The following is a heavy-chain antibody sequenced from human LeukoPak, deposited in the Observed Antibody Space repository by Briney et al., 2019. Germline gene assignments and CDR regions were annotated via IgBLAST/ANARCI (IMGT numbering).Heavy chain of an antibody. J-gene: IGHJ4*02. D-gene: IGHD3/OR15-3a*01. Sequence: PSETLSLTCSVSGGSISSSRSYWGWIRQTPGKGLEWVGSIYYSGNTYYNASLKSQVSISIDTSKNQFSLKLTSVTAADTAVYYCARQTGSGLFILPGGQGTLVTVSS. CDR2: IYYSGNT. CDR1: GGSISSSRSY. CDR3: ARQTGSGLFILP. V-gene: IGHV4-39*01.